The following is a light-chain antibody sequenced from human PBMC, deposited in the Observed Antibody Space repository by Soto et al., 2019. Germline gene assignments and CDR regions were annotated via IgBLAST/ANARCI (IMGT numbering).Light chain of an antibody. V-gene: IGLV1-40*01. CDR1: SSNIGAGND. CDR2: GNN. Sequence: QSVLPQPPSVSGAPGQRVTLSCNGGSSNIGAGNDAQWYPQLPGTAPKLLFFGNNNRPSGVPDRFSGSKSGTSASLAISVLEAEDESYDHCQSYDSSLRGYVFGTGTKVTV. CDR3: QSYDSSLRGYV. J-gene: IGLJ1*01.